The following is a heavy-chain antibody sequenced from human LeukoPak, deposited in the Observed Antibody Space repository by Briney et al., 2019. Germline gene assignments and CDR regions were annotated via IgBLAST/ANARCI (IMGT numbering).Heavy chain of an antibody. Sequence: PSETLSLTCTVSGDSVSIGSYYCSWIRQPPGKGLEWIGYIYYSGSTNYNPSLKSRVTISVDTSKNQFSLKLSSVTAADTAVYYCARDQWLVGAFDIWGQGTMVTVSS. CDR2: IYYSGST. CDR1: GDSVSIGSYY. CDR3: ARDQWLVGAFDI. D-gene: IGHD6-19*01. J-gene: IGHJ3*02. V-gene: IGHV4-61*01.